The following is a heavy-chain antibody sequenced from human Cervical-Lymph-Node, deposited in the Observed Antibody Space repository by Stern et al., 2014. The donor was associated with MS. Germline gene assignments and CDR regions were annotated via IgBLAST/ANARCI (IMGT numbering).Heavy chain of an antibody. CDR3: ARDEGSDY. J-gene: IGHJ4*02. CDR2: INSSAGNT. Sequence: QLVQSGAELKKPGASVKVSCTASGYSFTRYCIIWVRQPPGQGLEWMEMINSSAGNTNYAQKFQGRVVMTSDASTGTVYLELSSLRSEYTAVYYCARDEGSDYWGQGTLVTVSS. CDR1: GYSFTRYC. V-gene: IGHV1-46*01.